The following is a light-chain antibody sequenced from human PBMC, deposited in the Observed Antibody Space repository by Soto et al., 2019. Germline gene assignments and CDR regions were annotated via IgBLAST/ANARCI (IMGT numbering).Light chain of an antibody. Sequence: QSALTQPASVSGSLGQSITISCTGTSSDVGSCNCVSWYQQHPGKAPTLMIYEVNKRPSGVSNRFSGSKSGNTASLTISGLQAEDEADYYCCSSVGSPNWVFGGGTNLTVL. V-gene: IGLV2-23*02. CDR3: CSSVGSPNWV. CDR2: EVN. J-gene: IGLJ3*02. CDR1: SSDVGSCNC.